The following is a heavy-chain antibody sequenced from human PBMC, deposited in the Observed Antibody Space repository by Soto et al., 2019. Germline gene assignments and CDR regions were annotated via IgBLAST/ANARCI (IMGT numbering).Heavy chain of an antibody. Sequence: SDTLSLACAFCGCCIISVCDCCCIRQPPGKGLEWIGSISHSGNTYYNPSLKSRVTISVDTSKNHFSLKLSSVTAADTDVYYCARARIVVDGTIVDYWGQGTLVTVSS. CDR1: GCCIISVCD. J-gene: IGHJ4*02. D-gene: IGHD6-19*01. V-gene: IGHV4-38-2*01. CDR2: ISHSGNT. CDR3: ARARIVVDGTIVDY.